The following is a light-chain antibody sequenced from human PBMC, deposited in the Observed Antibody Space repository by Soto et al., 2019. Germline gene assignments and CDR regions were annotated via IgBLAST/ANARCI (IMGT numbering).Light chain of an antibody. Sequence: QSVLTQPASVSGSPGQSITISCTGTSSDIGRYRYVSWYQQHPGKVPKLMIYEVSNRPSGVSSRFSGSKSGNTASLTISGLQTEDEADYYCSSYTTSTTRVFGGGTKVTVL. CDR3: SSYTTSTTRV. V-gene: IGLV2-14*01. J-gene: IGLJ3*02. CDR2: EVS. CDR1: SSDIGRYRY.